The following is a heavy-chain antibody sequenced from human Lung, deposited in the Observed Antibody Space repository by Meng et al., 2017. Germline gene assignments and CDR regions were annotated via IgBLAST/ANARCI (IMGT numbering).Heavy chain of an antibody. CDR3: ARGPTTMAHDFDY. D-gene: IGHD4-11*01. Sequence: QGQHNQGGAGRLKPSETLSLTCVVSGGSFSDYYWSWIRQPPGKGLEWIGEINHSGSTNYNPSLESRATISVDTSQNNLSLKLSSVTAADSAVYYCARGPTTMAHDFDYWGQGTLVTVSS. J-gene: IGHJ4*02. CDR2: INHSGST. V-gene: IGHV4-34*01. CDR1: GGSFSDYY.